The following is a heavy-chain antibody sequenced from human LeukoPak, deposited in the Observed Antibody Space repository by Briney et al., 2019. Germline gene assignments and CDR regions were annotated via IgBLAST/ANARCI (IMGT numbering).Heavy chain of an antibody. J-gene: IGHJ4*02. CDR2: IKSKPDGGAI. V-gene: IGHV3-15*01. D-gene: IGHD1-26*01. Sequence: GGSLRLSCAASGFTLSDHYMDWVRQAPGKGLEWVGRIKSKPDGGAIDYAAPVKGRFIISRDDSKDMLYLQMNSLKTEDTGVYYCTRDKLELRQFDYWGQGTLVTVSS. CDR3: TRDKLELRQFDY. CDR1: GFTLSDHY.